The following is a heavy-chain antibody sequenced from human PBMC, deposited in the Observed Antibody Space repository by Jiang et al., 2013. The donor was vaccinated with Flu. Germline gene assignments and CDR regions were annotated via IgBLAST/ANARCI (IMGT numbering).Heavy chain of an antibody. D-gene: IGHD2-15*01. CDR1: GDSVSTNSAA. CDR3: ARDSSRYCSGGRCYGGFDY. V-gene: IGHV6-1*01. Sequence: SQTLSLTCAISGDSVSTNSAAWNWIRQSSSRGLEWLGRTYYQSKWYNDYAVSVKSRITINADTSMNQFSLQMTSVTAEDTAMYYCARDSSRYCSGGRCYGGFDYWGRGILVTVSS. J-gene: IGHJ4*02. CDR2: TYYQSKWYN.